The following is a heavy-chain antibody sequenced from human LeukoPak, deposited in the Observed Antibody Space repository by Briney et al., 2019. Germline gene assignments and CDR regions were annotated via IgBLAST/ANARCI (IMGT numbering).Heavy chain of an antibody. V-gene: IGHV3-30*02. CDR3: TKEGGDTVVLPEAHAFDI. CDR2: IYYDGIDK. D-gene: IGHD2-2*01. Sequence: GGSLRLSCAASGFAFTRHAMHWVRQAPGKGLEWVAYIYYDGIDKNYADTVKGRFTISRDNSKNTLYLQMNSLRDEDTAVYYCTKEGGDTVVLPEAHAFDIWGQGTMVTVSS. CDR1: GFAFTRHA. J-gene: IGHJ3*02.